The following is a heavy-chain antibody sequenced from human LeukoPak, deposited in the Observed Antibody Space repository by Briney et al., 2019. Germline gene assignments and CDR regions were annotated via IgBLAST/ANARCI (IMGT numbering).Heavy chain of an antibody. CDR2: ITPDGGKK. CDR1: GFSFSAYW. V-gene: IGHV3-7*01. J-gene: IGHJ3*02. Sequence: GGSLRLSCAASGFSFSAYWMTWVRQALGKGLEWLANITPDGGKKDYDVSLMGRITISRDNSKNSLSLQVNSLKVEDTAVYFCARAGYVGAFDIWGHGTLVTVSS. D-gene: IGHD2-2*01. CDR3: ARAGYVGAFDI.